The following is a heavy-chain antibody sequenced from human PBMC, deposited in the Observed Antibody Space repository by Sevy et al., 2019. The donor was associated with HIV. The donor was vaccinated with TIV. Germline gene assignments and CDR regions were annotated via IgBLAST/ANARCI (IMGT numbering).Heavy chain of an antibody. Sequence: SETLSLICTVSGGYISSYYWSWIRQPPGKGLEWIGYIYNNGNSNYNPSLKSRLIISADTSKNQLSLKLSSVTAADTAVYYYDSGGRPLYSFDYWGQGTLVTVSS. CDR1: GGYISSYY. V-gene: IGHV4-59*13. J-gene: IGHJ4*02. CDR3: DSGGRPLYSFDY. CDR2: IYNNGNS. D-gene: IGHD2-15*01.